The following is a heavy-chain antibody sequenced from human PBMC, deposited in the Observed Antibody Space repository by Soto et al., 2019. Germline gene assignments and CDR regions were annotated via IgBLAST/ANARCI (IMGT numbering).Heavy chain of an antibody. CDR2: IYPGDSDT. J-gene: IGHJ4*02. V-gene: IGHV5-51*01. D-gene: IGHD5-18*01. Sequence: PGESLKISCKGSGYSFVSYWIAWVRQMPGKGLEWMGSIYPGDSDTTYSPSIQGQVTNSADKSSTTVYLQWNTLKASDTAMYYCAKTDGYEVEYWGQGTQVTVSS. CDR1: GYSFVSYW. CDR3: AKTDGYEVEY.